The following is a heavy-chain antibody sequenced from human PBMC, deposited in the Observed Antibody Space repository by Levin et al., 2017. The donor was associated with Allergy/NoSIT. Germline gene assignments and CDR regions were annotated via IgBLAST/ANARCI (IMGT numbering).Heavy chain of an antibody. CDR1: GYTFTGYY. CDR3: ARDPTQSYSSGWYRWFDP. Sequence: ASVKVSCKASGYTFTGYYMHWVRQAPGQGLEWMGWINPNSGGTNYAQKFQGRVTMTRDTSISTAYMELSRLRSDDTAVYYCARDPTQSYSSGWYRWFDPWGQGTLVTVSS. J-gene: IGHJ5*02. V-gene: IGHV1-2*02. CDR2: INPNSGGT. D-gene: IGHD6-19*01.